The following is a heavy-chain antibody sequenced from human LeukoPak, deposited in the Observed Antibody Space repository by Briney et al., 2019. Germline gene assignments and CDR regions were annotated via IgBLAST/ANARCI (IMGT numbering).Heavy chain of an antibody. CDR3: ARVDYDFWSGLLDI. Sequence: WISAYNGNTNYAQKLQGRVTMTRDTSISTAYMELSRLRSDDAAVYYCARVDYDFWSGLLDIWGQGTIVTVSS. CDR2: ISAYNGNT. V-gene: IGHV1-18*01. D-gene: IGHD3-3*01. J-gene: IGHJ3*02.